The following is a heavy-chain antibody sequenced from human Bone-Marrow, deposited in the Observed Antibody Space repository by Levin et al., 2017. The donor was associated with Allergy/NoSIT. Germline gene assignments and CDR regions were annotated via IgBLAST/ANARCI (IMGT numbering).Heavy chain of an antibody. Sequence: ESLKISCTVSGGSISSSSHYWGWIRQPPGKGLEWIGRIYYSGSTYYNPSLKRRVTISVDTSKSQFSLKLSSVTAADTAVYYCVREGFSYGYRASFDYWGQGTLVTVSS. V-gene: IGHV4-39*02. J-gene: IGHJ4*02. D-gene: IGHD5-12*01. CDR3: VREGFSYGYRASFDY. CDR1: GGSISSSSHY. CDR2: IYYSGST.